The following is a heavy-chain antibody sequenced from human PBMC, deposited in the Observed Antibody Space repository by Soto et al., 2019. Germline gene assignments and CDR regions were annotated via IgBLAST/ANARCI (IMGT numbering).Heavy chain of an antibody. D-gene: IGHD6-19*01. CDR3: ATQPLSYSSSWY. CDR1: GGTFSNYA. V-gene: IGHV3-23*01. Sequence: GGSLRLCCAASGGTFSNYAMSWVRQAPGRGLEWVSAITASADTTYYADSVKGRFTISRDNSKNTLYLQMNSLRADDTAVYHCATQPLSYSSSWY. J-gene: IGHJ2*01. CDR2: ITASADTT.